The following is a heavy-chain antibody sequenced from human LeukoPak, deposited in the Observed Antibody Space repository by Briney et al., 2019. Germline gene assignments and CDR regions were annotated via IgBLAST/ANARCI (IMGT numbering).Heavy chain of an antibody. V-gene: IGHV1-2*02. CDR1: GYTFTDYY. Sequence: ASVTVSCKASGYTFTDYYILWVRQAPGQGPEWMGWINPNSGGATYAQSFKGRVTMTRDTSISTAYMGLSSLTSDDTAVYYCARDLPKTGYVGAFDIWGQGTMVIVSS. J-gene: IGHJ3*02. CDR2: INPNSGGA. D-gene: IGHD5-12*01. CDR3: ARDLPKTGYVGAFDI.